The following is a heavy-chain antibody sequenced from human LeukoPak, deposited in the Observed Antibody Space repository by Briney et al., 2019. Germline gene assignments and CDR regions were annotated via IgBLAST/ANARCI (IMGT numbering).Heavy chain of an antibody. Sequence: PGGSLRLSCSASGCTFSSYAMHWVRQAPGKGLEYASSISTDGGSTYYADSVKGRFTISIDNSKNPLYLQMSSLRAEDTAVYYCVKRGRQGDYAYDYWGQGTLVTVSS. D-gene: IGHD4-17*01. CDR2: ISTDGGST. CDR3: VKRGRQGDYAYDY. CDR1: GCTFSSYA. V-gene: IGHV3-64D*06. J-gene: IGHJ4*02.